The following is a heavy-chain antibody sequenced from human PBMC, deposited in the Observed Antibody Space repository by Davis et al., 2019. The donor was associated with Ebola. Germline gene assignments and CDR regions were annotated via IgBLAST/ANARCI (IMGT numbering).Heavy chain of an antibody. Sequence: MPSETLSLTCTVSGGSISSGGYYWSWIRQHPGKGLEWIGYIYYSGSTYYNPSLKSRVTISVDTSKNQFSLKLSSVTAADTAVYYCARNDNYSSRGMDVWGQGTTVTVSS. CDR3: ARNDNYSSRGMDV. CDR2: IYYSGST. J-gene: IGHJ6*02. D-gene: IGHD6-13*01. CDR1: GGSISSGGYY. V-gene: IGHV4-31*03.